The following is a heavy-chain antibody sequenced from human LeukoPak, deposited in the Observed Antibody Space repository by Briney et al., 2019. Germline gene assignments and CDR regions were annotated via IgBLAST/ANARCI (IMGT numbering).Heavy chain of an antibody. CDR3: ANGRRRFLEWLFQS. V-gene: IGHV3-30*02. CDR2: IRYDGSNK. Sequence: QSGGSLRLSCAASGFTFSSYGMHWVRQAPGKGLEWVAFIRYDGSNKYYADSVKGRFTISRDNSKNTLYLQMNSLRAEDTAVYYCANGRRRFLEWLFQSWGQGTLVTVSS. J-gene: IGHJ5*02. CDR1: GFTFSSYG. D-gene: IGHD3-3*01.